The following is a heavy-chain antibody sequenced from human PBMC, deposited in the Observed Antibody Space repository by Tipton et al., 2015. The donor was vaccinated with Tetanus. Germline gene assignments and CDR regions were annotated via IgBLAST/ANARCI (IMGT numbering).Heavy chain of an antibody. Sequence: SLRLSCAASGFTFSNYAMAWVRQAPGKGLEWVSGISVRGSHTYYADPVKGRFSISRDNTKNTVYLQMNSLRDEDTAVYYCARTPDYYYGMDVWGQGTTVTVSS. V-gene: IGHV3-23*01. CDR2: ISVRGSHT. CDR3: ARTPDYYYGMDV. J-gene: IGHJ6*02. CDR1: GFTFSNYA. D-gene: IGHD1-14*01.